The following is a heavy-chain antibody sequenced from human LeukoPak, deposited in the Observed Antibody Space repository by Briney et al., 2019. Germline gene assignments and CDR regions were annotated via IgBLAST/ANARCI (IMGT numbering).Heavy chain of an antibody. CDR2: ISVGSDVI. Sequence: PGGSLRLSCAASGLTFSNSAMSWVRQAPGKGREWVSAISVGSDVIYYEESVKGRFAISRDNSKHTVYLQMDSLRAEDTAVYYCAKSHVSTATGTGRYFDYWGQGPLVTVSS. V-gene: IGHV3-23*01. CDR1: GLTFSNSA. D-gene: IGHD3-9*01. J-gene: IGHJ4*02. CDR3: AKSHVSTATGTGRYFDY.